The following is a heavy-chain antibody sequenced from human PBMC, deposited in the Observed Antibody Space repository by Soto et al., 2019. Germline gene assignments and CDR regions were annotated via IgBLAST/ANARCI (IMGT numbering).Heavy chain of an antibody. D-gene: IGHD3-9*01. J-gene: IGHJ4*02. CDR3: AKGPLGDSLTGYYVPYAPFDY. Sequence: GGSLRLSCSASGFTFSNYDMVWVRQAPGKGLEYISAITSHGHITYYADSVKGRFTISRDDSKNTQYLQMNSLRAEDTGIYYCAKGPLGDSLTGYYVPYAPFDYRGQGTLVTVSS. CDR1: GFTFSNYD. V-gene: IGHV3-64*04. CDR2: ITSHGHIT.